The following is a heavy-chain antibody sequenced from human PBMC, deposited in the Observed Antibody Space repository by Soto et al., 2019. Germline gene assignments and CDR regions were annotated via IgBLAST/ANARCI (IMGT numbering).Heavy chain of an antibody. D-gene: IGHD5-18*01. CDR1: GYTFSDYY. J-gene: IGHJ4*02. V-gene: IGHV1-2*02. Sequence: ASVKVSCKASGYTFSDYYLHWLRQAPGQGLEWMGWISPKSGGTHYAPKFEGRVTLTTDTSIGTAFMELSRLTSDDTAVYYCARGPRTQLWFPNVYWGQGTLVTVSS. CDR2: ISPKSGGT. CDR3: ARGPRTQLWFPNVY.